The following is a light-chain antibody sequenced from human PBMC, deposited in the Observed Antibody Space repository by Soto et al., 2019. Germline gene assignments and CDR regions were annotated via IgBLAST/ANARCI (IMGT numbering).Light chain of an antibody. V-gene: IGKV3-20*01. Sequence: EIVLTQSPATLSLTPEERATLSCRASQSLTSSYLAWYQQKPGQAPSLLIHGAASRATGLPEMFSGSGSGTDFTLTISRLEPEDFAAYYCQRYSDSVFTFGGGTKVEIK. CDR1: QSLTSSY. CDR2: GAA. J-gene: IGKJ4*01. CDR3: QRYSDSVFT.